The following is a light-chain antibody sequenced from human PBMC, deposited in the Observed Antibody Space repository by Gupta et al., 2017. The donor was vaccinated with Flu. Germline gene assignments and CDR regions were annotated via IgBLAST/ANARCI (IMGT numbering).Light chain of an antibody. J-gene: IGKJ2*01. Sequence: ISCRTSQSLSHSNGQNFLGWYVQKPRQSPQVLFNMCSKRAAGVPNRFSGSGASADYTLKISIEEAEYVGFYYCMQTRQSRTFGQGTKLEIK. CDR2: MCS. CDR3: MQTRQSRT. CDR1: QSLSHSNGQNF. V-gene: IGKV2-28*01.